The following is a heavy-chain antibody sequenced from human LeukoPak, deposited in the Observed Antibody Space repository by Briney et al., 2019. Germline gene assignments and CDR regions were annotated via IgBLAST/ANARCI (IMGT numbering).Heavy chain of an antibody. Sequence: SETLSLTCTVSGGSISSYYWSWIRKPPGKGLEWIGYIYYSGSTNYNPSLKSRVTISVDTSKHQFSLKLSSVTAADTAVYYCARLGITIFGVAVEAFDIWGQGTMVTVSS. J-gene: IGHJ3*02. V-gene: IGHV4-59*01. CDR2: IYYSGST. D-gene: IGHD3-3*01. CDR1: GGSISSYY. CDR3: ARLGITIFGVAVEAFDI.